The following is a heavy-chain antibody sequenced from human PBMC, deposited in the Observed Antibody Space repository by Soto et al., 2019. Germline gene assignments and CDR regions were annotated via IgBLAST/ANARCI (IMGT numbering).Heavy chain of an antibody. J-gene: IGHJ4*02. D-gene: IGHD6-13*01. V-gene: IGHV4-4*02. CDR3: ARTIGSSSWVTPIGYLDY. CDR2: IYRGGST. Sequence: QVQLQESGPGLVKPSGTLSLTCAVSGGSITSSNWWSWVRQPPGKGLEWIGDIYRGGSTIYNPSLKSRVSLSVDKSRNQFSLDLTSVTAADTAVYFCARTIGSSSWVTPIGYLDYWGRGALVTVSS. CDR1: GGSITSSNW.